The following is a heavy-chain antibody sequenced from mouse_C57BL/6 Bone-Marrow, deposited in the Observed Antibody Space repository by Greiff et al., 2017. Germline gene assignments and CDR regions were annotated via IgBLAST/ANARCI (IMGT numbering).Heavy chain of an antibody. J-gene: IGHJ3*01. CDR2: IYPRSGNT. CDR1: GYTFTSYG. Sequence: VQLQQSGAELARPGASVKLSCKASGYTFTSYGISWVKQRTGQGLEWIGEIYPRSGNTYYNETFKGKATLTADKSSSTAYMELRSLTSEDSAVYFCARGDYYCGSSYGGFAYWGQGTLVTVSA. V-gene: IGHV1-81*01. D-gene: IGHD1-1*01. CDR3: ARGDYYCGSSYGGFAY.